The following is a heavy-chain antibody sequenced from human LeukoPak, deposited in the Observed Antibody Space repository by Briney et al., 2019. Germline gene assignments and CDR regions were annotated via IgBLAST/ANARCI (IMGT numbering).Heavy chain of an antibody. V-gene: IGHV5-51*01. CDR3: AIRLAPGGNVLISADY. D-gene: IGHD2-8*01. CDR2: IYPGDSDT. J-gene: IGHJ4*02. CDR1: GYSFTTHW. Sequence: RRGESLKISCQGSGYSFTTHWIGWVRQMPGKGLEWMGFIYPGDSDTRYSPSFQDQVTISADKSINTVYLQWSSLKASDTAMYYCAIRLAPGGNVLISADYWGQGTLVTVSS.